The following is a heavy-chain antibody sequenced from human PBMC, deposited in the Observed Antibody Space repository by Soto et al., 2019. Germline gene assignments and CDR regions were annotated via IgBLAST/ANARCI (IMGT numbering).Heavy chain of an antibody. D-gene: IGHD3-22*01. CDR3: ARDSWGLSGYDSKELDY. V-gene: IGHV1-18*01. Sequence: ASVKVSCKASGYTFTSYGISWVRQAPGQGLEWMGWISAYNGNTNYAQKLQGRVTMTTDTSTSTAYMELRSLRSDDTAVYYCARDSWGLSGYDSKELDYWGQGTLVTVSS. J-gene: IGHJ4*02. CDR1: GYTFTSYG. CDR2: ISAYNGNT.